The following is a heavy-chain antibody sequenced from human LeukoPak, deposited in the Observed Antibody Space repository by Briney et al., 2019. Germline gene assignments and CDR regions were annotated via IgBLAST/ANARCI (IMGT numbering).Heavy chain of an antibody. CDR2: IYTSGST. CDR3: ASEKPYYDFWSGYVD. CDR1: GGSISSGSYY. Sequence: PSQTLSLTCTVSGGSISSGSYYWSWIRQPAGKGLEWIGRIYTSGSTNYNPSLKSRVTISVGTSKNQFSLKLSSVTAADTAVYYCASEKPYYDFWSGYVDWGQGTLVTVSS. J-gene: IGHJ4*02. V-gene: IGHV4-61*02. D-gene: IGHD3-3*01.